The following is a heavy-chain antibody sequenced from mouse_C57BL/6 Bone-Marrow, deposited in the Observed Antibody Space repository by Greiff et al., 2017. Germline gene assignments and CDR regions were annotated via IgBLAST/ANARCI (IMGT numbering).Heavy chain of an antibody. V-gene: IGHV1-53*01. Sequence: VQLQQPGTELVKPGASVKLSCKASGYTFTSYWMHWVKQRPGQGLAWIGNINPSNGGTTYNEKFKSKATLTVDKSSSTAYMQLSSLAAEDSAVYYCANYGRGYWCQGTTLTVSS. CDR1: GYTFTSYW. CDR2: INPSNGGT. CDR3: ANYGRGY. D-gene: IGHD1-1*01. J-gene: IGHJ2*01.